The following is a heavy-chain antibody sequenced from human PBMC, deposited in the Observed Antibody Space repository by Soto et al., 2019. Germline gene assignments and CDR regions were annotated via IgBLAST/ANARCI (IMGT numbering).Heavy chain of an antibody. CDR1: GFTFSRHG. V-gene: IGHV3-23*01. Sequence: LRLSCVASGFTFSRHGLSWVRQAPGKGLEWVSTINPSGDSTFYADSVKGRFTISRDNSKNTVYLQMNSLSVGDTAVYLCAKVDVSTAGSFDYWGQGALVTVSS. CDR3: AKVDVSTAGSFDY. CDR2: INPSGDST. J-gene: IGHJ4*02. D-gene: IGHD6-13*01.